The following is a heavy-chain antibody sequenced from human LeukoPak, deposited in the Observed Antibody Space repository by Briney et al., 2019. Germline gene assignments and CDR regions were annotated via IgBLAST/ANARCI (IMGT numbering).Heavy chain of an antibody. Sequence: ASVKVSCTASGGTFSSYAISWVRQAPGQGLEWMGWISAYNGNTNYAQKLQGRVTMTTDTSTSTAYMELRSLRSDDTAVYYCARDANIVVVPAATYYYYYGMDVWGQGTTVTVSS. V-gene: IGHV1-18*01. CDR2: ISAYNGNT. J-gene: IGHJ6*02. CDR1: GGTFSSYA. D-gene: IGHD2-2*01. CDR3: ARDANIVVVPAATYYYYYGMDV.